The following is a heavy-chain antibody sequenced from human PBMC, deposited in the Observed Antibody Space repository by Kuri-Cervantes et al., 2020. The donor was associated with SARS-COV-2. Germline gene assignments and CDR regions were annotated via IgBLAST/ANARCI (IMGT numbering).Heavy chain of an antibody. J-gene: IGHJ3*02. CDR2: IYHSGST. Sequence: GSLRLSCTVSGYSISSGYYWGWIRQPPGKGLEWIGSIYHSGSTYYNPSLKSRVTISVDTSKNQFSLKLSSVTAADTAVYYCARGAQAWVPPYDAFDIWGQGTMVTVSS. CDR1: GYSISSGYY. V-gene: IGHV4-38-2*02. D-gene: IGHD1-1*01. CDR3: ARGAQAWVPPYDAFDI.